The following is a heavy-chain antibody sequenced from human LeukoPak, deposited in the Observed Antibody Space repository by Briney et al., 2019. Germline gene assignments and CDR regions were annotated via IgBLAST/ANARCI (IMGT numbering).Heavy chain of an antibody. Sequence: GGSLRLSCAASGFTFSSYGMHWVRQAPGKGLEWVAVISYDGSNKYYADSVKGRFTISRDNSKNTLYLQMNSLRAEDTAVYYCAKDRGYTIGAFDYWAREPWSPSPQ. CDR3: AKDRGYTIGAFDY. D-gene: IGHD3-10*01. J-gene: IGHJ4*02. CDR1: GFTFSSYG. CDR2: ISYDGSNK. V-gene: IGHV3-30*18.